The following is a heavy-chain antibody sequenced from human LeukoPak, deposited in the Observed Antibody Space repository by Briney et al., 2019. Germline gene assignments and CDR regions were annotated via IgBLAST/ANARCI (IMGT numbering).Heavy chain of an antibody. CDR1: GYTLTELS. CDR3: ATDQYYYDRSGYPRALHAFDI. D-gene: IGHD3-22*01. Sequence: ASVRVSCEVSGYTLTELSMHWVRQGPGKGVEWMGGFYPEDGETIYAQKFQGRVTMTEDTSTDTAYMELSSLRSEDTAVYYCATDQYYYDRSGYPRALHAFDIWGQGTMVTVSS. V-gene: IGHV1-24*01. CDR2: FYPEDGET. J-gene: IGHJ3*02.